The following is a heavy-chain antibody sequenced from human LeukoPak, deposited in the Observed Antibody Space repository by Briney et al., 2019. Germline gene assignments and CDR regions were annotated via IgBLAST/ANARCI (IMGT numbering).Heavy chain of an antibody. CDR1: GFTFSSYA. CDR3: ARDSAITSSSSAIYYYYGMDV. J-gene: IGHJ6*02. D-gene: IGHD6-6*01. Sequence: GGSLRLSCAASGFTFSSYAMHWVRQAPGKGLEWVAVISYDGSNKYYADSVKGRFTISRDNSKNTLYLQMNSLRSEDTAVYYCARDSAITSSSSAIYYYYGMDVWGQGTTVTVSS. CDR2: ISYDGSNK. V-gene: IGHV3-30*04.